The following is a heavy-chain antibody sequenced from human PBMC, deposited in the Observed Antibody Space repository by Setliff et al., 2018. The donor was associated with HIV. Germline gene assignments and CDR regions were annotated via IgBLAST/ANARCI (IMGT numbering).Heavy chain of an antibody. CDR1: GYTFSDYY. Sequence: ASVKVSCKASGYTFSDYYMHWVRQAPGQGLEWMGCINPNSGGTNDAQKFQGRVTMTRDTSISTAYMELSRLRSYDTAVYYCARTLPQYTNLFDYWGQGTLVTVSS. V-gene: IGHV1-2*02. D-gene: IGHD5-18*01. CDR2: INPNSGGT. CDR3: ARTLPQYTNLFDY. J-gene: IGHJ4*02.